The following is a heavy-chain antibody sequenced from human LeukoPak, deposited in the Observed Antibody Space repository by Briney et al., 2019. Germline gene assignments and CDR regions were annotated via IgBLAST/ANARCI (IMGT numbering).Heavy chain of an antibody. D-gene: IGHD2-2*01. CDR3: ARLGPAATYSYYYYLDV. J-gene: IGHJ6*03. CDR2: NHYSGST. V-gene: IGHV4-59*11. CDR1: GGSISTHY. Sequence: SETLSLTCAVSGGSISTHYWSWIRRPPGKGLEYIGYNHYSGSTNYNPSLKSRVTISMDTSMNQFSLGLSSVTAADTAVYYCARLGPAATYSYYYYLDVWGKGTTVTVSS.